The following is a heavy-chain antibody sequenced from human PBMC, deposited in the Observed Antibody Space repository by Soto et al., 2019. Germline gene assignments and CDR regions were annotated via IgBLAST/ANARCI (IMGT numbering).Heavy chain of an antibody. Sequence: ASVKVSCKASGGTFSSYAISWVRQAPGQGLEWMGGIIPIFGTANYAQKFQGRVTITADKSTSTAYMELSSLRSEDTAVYYCATQEGNYGSGSYYNYYYYYGMDVWGQGTTVTVSS. J-gene: IGHJ6*02. CDR1: GGTFSSYA. V-gene: IGHV1-69*06. CDR3: ATQEGNYGSGSYYNYYYYYGMDV. CDR2: IIPIFGTA. D-gene: IGHD3-10*01.